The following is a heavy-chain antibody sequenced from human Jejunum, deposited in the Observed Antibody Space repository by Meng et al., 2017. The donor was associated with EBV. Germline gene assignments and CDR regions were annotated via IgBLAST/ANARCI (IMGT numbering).Heavy chain of an antibody. V-gene: IGHV3-23*04. CDR1: AFTFNSHT. Sequence: VALGESGGGLVQPGGSLRLSCAASAFTFNSHTMSWVRQAPGKGLGWVSAITDSGGSTYYTDSVKGRFTISRDNSKNTLYLQMNSLRAEDTAVYYCAKLTRAWGQGTLVTVSS. CDR3: AKLTRA. J-gene: IGHJ5*02. CDR2: ITDSGGST.